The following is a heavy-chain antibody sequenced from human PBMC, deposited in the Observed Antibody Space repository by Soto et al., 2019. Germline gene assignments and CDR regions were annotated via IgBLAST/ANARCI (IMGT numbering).Heavy chain of an antibody. CDR3: AREGMSSGWPNAYDY. Sequence: QVQLVQSGAEVKKPGASVKVSCKASGYTFTSYYMHWVRQAPGQGLEWMGIINTSGGSTSYAQKSRGSVTMTRDTATSTVYMELSSLRSEDTAVYYCAREGMSSGWPNAYDYWGQGTLVTVSS. J-gene: IGHJ4*02. CDR1: GYTFTSYY. CDR2: INTSGGST. D-gene: IGHD6-19*01. V-gene: IGHV1-46*03.